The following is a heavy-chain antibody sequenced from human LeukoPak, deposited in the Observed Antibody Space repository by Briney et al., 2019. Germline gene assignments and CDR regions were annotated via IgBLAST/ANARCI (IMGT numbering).Heavy chain of an antibody. CDR1: GFTFSSYW. D-gene: IGHD2-8*01. CDR3: ARDIVLMVYATYYFDY. Sequence: GGSLRLSCAASGFTFSSYWMSWVRQAPGKGLEWVANIMQDGSEKYYVDSVKGRFTISRDNAKNSLYLQMNSLRAEDTAVYYCARDIVLMVYATYYFDYWGQGTLVTVSS. V-gene: IGHV3-7*01. CDR2: IMQDGSEK. J-gene: IGHJ4*02.